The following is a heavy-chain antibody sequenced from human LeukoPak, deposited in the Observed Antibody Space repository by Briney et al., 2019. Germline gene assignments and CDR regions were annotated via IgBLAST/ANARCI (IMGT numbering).Heavy chain of an antibody. Sequence: SETLSLTCAVYGGSFSGYYWNWIRQPPGKGLEWIGEINHRGRTNYNPSLKSRVTISVDTSKNQFSLKLSSVTAADTAVYYCARAQYYYDSSGFFDIWGQGTMVTVSS. J-gene: IGHJ3*02. CDR1: GGSFSGYY. CDR2: INHRGRT. CDR3: ARAQYYYDSSGFFDI. V-gene: IGHV4-34*01. D-gene: IGHD3-22*01.